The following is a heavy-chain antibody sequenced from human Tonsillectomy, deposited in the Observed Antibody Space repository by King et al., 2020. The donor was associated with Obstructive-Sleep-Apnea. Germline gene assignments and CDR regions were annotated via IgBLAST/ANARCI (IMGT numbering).Heavy chain of an antibody. Sequence: VQLVESGGGLVKPGGSLRLSCVVSGLIFSDAWLNWVLQAPGKGLEWVGRIKSKRGGLTVDYAAPVRGRFTISRDDSKNTLYPEMNSLKTEDTAVYYCSHQIDYYYRMDFWGQGTTVTVSS. CDR3: SHQIDYYYRMDF. CDR2: IKSKRGGLTV. V-gene: IGHV3-15*01. CDR1: GLIFSDAW. D-gene: IGHD2-2*01. J-gene: IGHJ6*02.